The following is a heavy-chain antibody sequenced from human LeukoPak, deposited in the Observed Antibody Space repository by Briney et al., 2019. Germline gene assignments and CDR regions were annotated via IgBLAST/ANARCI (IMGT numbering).Heavy chain of an antibody. CDR1: GYTFTGYY. V-gene: IGHV1-2*02. D-gene: IGHD6-13*01. Sequence: ASVKVSCMASGYTFTGYYMHWVRQAPGQGLEWMGWINPNSGGTNYAQKFQGRVTMTRDTSITTAYMELSRLRSDDTAVYYCARDRSSSRVPDYWGQGTLVTVSS. CDR3: ARDRSSSRVPDY. J-gene: IGHJ4*02. CDR2: INPNSGGT.